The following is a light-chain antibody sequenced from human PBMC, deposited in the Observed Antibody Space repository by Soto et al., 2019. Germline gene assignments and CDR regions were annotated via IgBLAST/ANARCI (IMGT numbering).Light chain of an antibody. CDR2: HAS. CDR1: QKVYEY. V-gene: IGKV3-11*01. J-gene: IGKJ4*01. Sequence: EIELAQSPANLALSPGERATLSCRSSQKVYEYVAWYQQKPGQDPRLLIYHASNRATGIPARFSVSGSGSDFTLTISSLEPVDLAVYYCQQRAKWVTFGRGTKVEIK. CDR3: QQRAKWVT.